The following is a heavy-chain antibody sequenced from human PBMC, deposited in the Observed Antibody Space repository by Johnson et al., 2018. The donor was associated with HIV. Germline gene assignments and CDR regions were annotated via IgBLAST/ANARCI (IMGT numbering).Heavy chain of an antibody. J-gene: IGHJ3*02. Sequence: QVQLVESGGGVVQPGRSQRLSCAASGFTFSSYGMHWVRQAPGKGLEWVAVISYNGSNKYYADSVKGRFTISRDNAKNTLYVQMNSLRAEDTAVYYCAKSTQANILRESGPYGAFDIWGQGTMVTVSS. V-gene: IGHV3-30*18. CDR3: AKSTQANILRESGPYGAFDI. D-gene: IGHD3-10*01. CDR2: ISYNGSNK. CDR1: GFTFSSYG.